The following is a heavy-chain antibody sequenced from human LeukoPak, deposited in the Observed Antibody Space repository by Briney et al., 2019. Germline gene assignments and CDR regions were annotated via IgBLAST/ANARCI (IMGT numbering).Heavy chain of an antibody. CDR2: INAGNGNT. D-gene: IGHD3-22*01. J-gene: IGHJ5*02. Sequence: ASVKVSCKASGYTFTSYAMHWVRQAPGQRLEWMGWINAGNGNTKYSQKFQGRVTITRDTSASTAYMELSSLRSEDTAVYYCATDRGYYDSSDNWIDPWGQGTLVTVSS. CDR3: ATDRGYYDSSDNWIDP. V-gene: IGHV1-3*01. CDR1: GYTFTSYA.